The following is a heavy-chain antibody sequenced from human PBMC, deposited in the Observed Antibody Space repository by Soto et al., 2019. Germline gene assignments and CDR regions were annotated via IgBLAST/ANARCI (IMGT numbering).Heavy chain of an antibody. V-gene: IGHV3-23*01. D-gene: IGHD2-15*01. CDR2: ISGSGGST. J-gene: IGHJ6*03. Sequence: GGSLRLSCAASGFTFNSYAMSWARQAPGKGLEWVSSISGSGGSTKYADSVKGRFTISRDNSKNTLSLQMNSLRAEDTAVYYCAKDMKLATPYFYYIDVWGKGTTVTVSS. CDR3: AKDMKLATPYFYYIDV. CDR1: GFTFNSYA.